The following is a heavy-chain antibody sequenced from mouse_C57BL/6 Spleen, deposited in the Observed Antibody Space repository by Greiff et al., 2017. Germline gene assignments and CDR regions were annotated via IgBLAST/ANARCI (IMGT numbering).Heavy chain of an antibody. CDR1: GYTFTSYW. V-gene: IGHV1-55*01. CDR3: ARGYYGNYDYAMDY. D-gene: IGHD2-1*01. J-gene: IGHJ4*01. CDR2: IYPGSGST. Sequence: QVQLQQPGAELVKPGASVKMSCKASGYTFTSYWITWVKQRPGQGLEWIGDIYPGSGSTNYNEKFKSKATLTVDTSSSTAYMQLSILTSEDSAVYYCARGYYGNYDYAMDYWGQGTSVTVSS.